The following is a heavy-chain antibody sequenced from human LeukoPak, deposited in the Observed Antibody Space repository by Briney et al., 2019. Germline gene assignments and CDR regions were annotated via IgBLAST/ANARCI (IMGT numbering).Heavy chain of an antibody. V-gene: IGHV3-48*03. J-gene: IGHJ3*02. CDR2: ISSSASTR. CDR1: GFTFSSYE. CDR3: ARESTEDAFDI. Sequence: PGGSLRLSCAASGFTFSSYEMNWVRQAPGKGLEWVSYISSSASTRNYADSVKGRFTISRDNAKNSLYLQMSSLRAEDTAVYYRARESTEDAFDIWGQGTMVIVSS.